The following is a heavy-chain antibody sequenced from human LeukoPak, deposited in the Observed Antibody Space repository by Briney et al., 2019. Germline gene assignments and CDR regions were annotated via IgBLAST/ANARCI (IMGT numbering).Heavy chain of an antibody. CDR1: GFTFSNFW. Sequence: GGSLRLSCAASGFTFSNFWMHWVRQAPGKGLEWVSAIKGSGDSTYYADSVKGRFTISRDNSKNTLYLQMNSLRAEDTAVYYCAKRFRGNSGLYHFDYWGQGTLVTVSS. CDR2: IKGSGDST. J-gene: IGHJ4*02. V-gene: IGHV3-23*01. D-gene: IGHD6-25*01. CDR3: AKRFRGNSGLYHFDY.